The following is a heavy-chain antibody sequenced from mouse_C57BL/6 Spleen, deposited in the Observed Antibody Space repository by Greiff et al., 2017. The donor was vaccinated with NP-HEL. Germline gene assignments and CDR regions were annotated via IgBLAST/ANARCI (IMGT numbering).Heavy chain of an antibody. CDR1: GYTFTDYE. J-gene: IGHJ3*01. Sequence: VQLQQSGAELVRPGASVTLSCKASGYTFTDYEMHWVKQTPVHGLEWIGAIDPETGGTAYNQKFKGKAILTADKSSSTAYMELRSLTSEDFAVYYCTRYGSSYGWFAYWGQGTLVTVSA. V-gene: IGHV1-15*01. CDR2: IDPETGGT. CDR3: TRYGSSYGWFAY. D-gene: IGHD1-1*01.